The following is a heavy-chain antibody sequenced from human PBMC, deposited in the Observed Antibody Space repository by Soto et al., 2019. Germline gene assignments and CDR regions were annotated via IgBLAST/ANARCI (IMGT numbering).Heavy chain of an antibody. V-gene: IGHV1-3*01. CDR2: INAGDGSR. CDR1: GYTFTNYG. Sequence: QVQLVQSGAEVKRPGASVKVSCKASGYTFTNYGVHWVRQAPGQRLEWMGWINAGDGSRKYSRNFQGRVIITSDTTASTAYMAMSSLRSEDTAVYYCVRDGAVAGNINFAFWGQGTLVTVSS. J-gene: IGHJ4*02. CDR3: VRDGAVAGNINFAF. D-gene: IGHD6-19*01.